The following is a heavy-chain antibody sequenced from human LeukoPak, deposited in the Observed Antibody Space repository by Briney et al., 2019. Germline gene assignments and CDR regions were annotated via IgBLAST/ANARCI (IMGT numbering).Heavy chain of an antibody. CDR2: MNWNGGST. CDR1: GFTFDDYG. V-gene: IGHV3-20*04. D-gene: IGHD1-26*01. Sequence: GGSLRLSCAASGFTFDDYGMSWVRQAPGKGLEWVSGMNWNGGSTGYADSVKGRFTISRDNAKKSLYLQMNSLRAEDAALYYCARVPTVGARDYYYYYMDVWGKGTTVTVSS. CDR3: ARVPTVGARDYYYYYMDV. J-gene: IGHJ6*03.